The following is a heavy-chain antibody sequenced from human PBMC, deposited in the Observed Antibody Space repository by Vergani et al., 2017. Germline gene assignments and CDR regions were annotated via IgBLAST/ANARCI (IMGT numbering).Heavy chain of an antibody. V-gene: IGHV3-23*01. CDR3: AKVGRSEVSGTFGAFDI. J-gene: IGHJ3*02. D-gene: IGHD6-19*01. CDR2: LSASDRRT. CDR1: GFTFIIHA. Sequence: EVQLLESGGDLVQPGGSLRLSCAASGFTFIIHAMSWVRQAPGKGLEWVSTLSASDRRTHYADSVKGRFSISRDNSKNTLFLHMNSLRPEDTAVYYCAKVGRSEVSGTFGAFDIWGQGTTVTVSS.